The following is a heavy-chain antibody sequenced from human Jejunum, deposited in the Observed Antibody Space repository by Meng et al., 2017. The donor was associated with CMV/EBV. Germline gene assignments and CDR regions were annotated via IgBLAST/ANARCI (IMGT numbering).Heavy chain of an antibody. V-gene: IGHV4-4*02. CDR3: GRDQGRELINH. Sequence: QVEAQESGPGLVKSSGTLSPTWTVAGDSISSEIWWSWVRQPPGKGLEWIGEVYHRGDTNYNPSLKSRVDISVDKSKNQFYLSLFSVTAADTAVYYCGRDQGRELINHWGQGTLVTVSS. CDR1: GDSISSEIW. D-gene: IGHD1-7*01. CDR2: VYHRGDT. J-gene: IGHJ4*02.